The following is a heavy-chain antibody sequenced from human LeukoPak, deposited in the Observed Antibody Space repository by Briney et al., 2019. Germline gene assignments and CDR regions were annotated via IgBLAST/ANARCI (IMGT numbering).Heavy chain of an antibody. D-gene: IGHD3-22*01. CDR1: GVGFSRSS. V-gene: IGHV3-21*06. CDR2: ISGDSQVK. J-gene: IGHJ3*02. Sequence: PGGSLRLSCAGSGVGFSRSSMNWVRQAPGKGLEWVSSISGDSQVKYYTHSVKGRFTVSRDNAENSLFLQMNNLRVEDAAVYYCVRERWYEDNGYFDAFDIWGQGTMVAVSS. CDR3: VRERWYEDNGYFDAFDI.